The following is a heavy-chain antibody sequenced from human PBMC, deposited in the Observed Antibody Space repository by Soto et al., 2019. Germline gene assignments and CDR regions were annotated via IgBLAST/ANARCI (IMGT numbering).Heavy chain of an antibody. CDR2: IYPGDSDT. V-gene: IGHV5-51*01. J-gene: IGHJ3*02. CDR1: GYSFTSYW. Sequence: GESLKISCKGSGYSFTSYWIGWVRQMPGKGLEWMGIIYPGDSDTRYSPSFQGQVTISADKSISTAYLQWSSLKASDTAMYYCARYNSGYDVTDAFDIWGQGTMVTVSS. CDR3: ARYNSGYDVTDAFDI. D-gene: IGHD5-12*01.